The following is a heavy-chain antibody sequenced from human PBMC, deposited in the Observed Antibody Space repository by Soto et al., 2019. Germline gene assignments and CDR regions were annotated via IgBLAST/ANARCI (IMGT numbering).Heavy chain of an antibody. V-gene: IGHV4-34*01. CDR2: INHSGNT. J-gene: IGHJ4*02. CDR1: GGSFSGYY. CDR3: ARGPAVALPWDFIDS. D-gene: IGHD1-26*01. Sequence: QEQLQQWGAGLLKPSETLSLTCVVYGGSFSGYYWSWIRQPPGKGLEWIGEINHSGNTNYNPSLKSRVTISIDTSTNQFSLKLNSVTAADTAVYYCARGPAVALPWDFIDSWGQGTRVAVSS.